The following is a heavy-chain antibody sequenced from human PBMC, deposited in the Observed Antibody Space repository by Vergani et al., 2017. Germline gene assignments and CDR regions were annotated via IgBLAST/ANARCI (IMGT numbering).Heavy chain of an antibody. Sequence: QVQLVESGGGLVKPGGSLRLSCAASGFTFSDYYMSWIRQAPGKGLEWVSYISSSSSYIYYADSVKGRFTISRDNSKNTLYLQMNSLRAEDTAVYYCAKVKRFLTQTMVVTATRLIRDAFDIWGQGTMVTVSS. CDR3: AKVKRFLTQTMVVTATRLIRDAFDI. CDR1: GFTFSDYY. CDR2: ISSSSSYI. J-gene: IGHJ3*02. D-gene: IGHD2-21*02. V-gene: IGHV3-11*05.